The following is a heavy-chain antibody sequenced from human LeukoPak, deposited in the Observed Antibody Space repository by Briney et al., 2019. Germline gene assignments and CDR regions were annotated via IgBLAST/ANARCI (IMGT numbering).Heavy chain of an antibody. V-gene: IGHV4-30-2*01. CDR1: GGSISSGGYS. CDR3: ARAKTLAARPRGWFDP. CDR2: IYHSGST. D-gene: IGHD6-6*01. J-gene: IGHJ5*02. Sequence: SQTLSLTCAVSGGSISSGGYSWSWIRQPPGKGLEWIGYIYHSGSTYYNPSLKSRVTISVDRPKNQFSLKLSSVTAADTAVYYCARAKTLAARPRGWFDPWGQGTLVTVSS.